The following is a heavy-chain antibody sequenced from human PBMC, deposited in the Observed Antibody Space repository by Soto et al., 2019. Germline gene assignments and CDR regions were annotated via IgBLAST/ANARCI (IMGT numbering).Heavy chain of an antibody. CDR2: IYYSGST. Sequence: SETLSLTCTVSGGSISSYYWSWIRQPPGKGLEWIWYIYYSGSTNYNPSLKSRVTISVDTSKNQFSLKLSSVTAADTAVYYCARGRNYDFWSGFHYGMDVWGQGTTVTVSS. D-gene: IGHD3-3*01. CDR1: GGSISSYY. J-gene: IGHJ6*02. CDR3: ARGRNYDFWSGFHYGMDV. V-gene: IGHV4-59*01.